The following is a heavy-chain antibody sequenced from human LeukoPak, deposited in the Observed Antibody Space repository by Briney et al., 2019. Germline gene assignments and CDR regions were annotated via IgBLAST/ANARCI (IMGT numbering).Heavy chain of an antibody. V-gene: IGHV4-31*03. CDR3: ARLTTGSSNWFDP. CDR2: IYYSGST. Sequence: SQPLSLTCTVSGGSISSGGYYWSWIRQHPGKGLEWIGYIYYSGSTYYNPSLKSRVTISVDTSKNQYSLKLSSVTAADTAGYYCARLTTGSSNWFDPWGQGTLVTVSS. D-gene: IGHD1-1*01. CDR1: GGSISSGGYY. J-gene: IGHJ5*02.